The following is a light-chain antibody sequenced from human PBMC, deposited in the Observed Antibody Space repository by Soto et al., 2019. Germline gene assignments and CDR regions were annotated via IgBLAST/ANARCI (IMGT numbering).Light chain of an antibody. Sequence: DVQMTQSPSSVSASVGDRVTITCRASQGISRWLAWFQQKPGKAPRLLIYSASTLFSGVPSRFSGSGSGTDFTLTISGLQPEGFVTYYCQQGSNFPLTFGGGTKVDIK. CDR1: QGISRW. J-gene: IGKJ4*01. CDR3: QQGSNFPLT. CDR2: SAS. V-gene: IGKV1-12*01.